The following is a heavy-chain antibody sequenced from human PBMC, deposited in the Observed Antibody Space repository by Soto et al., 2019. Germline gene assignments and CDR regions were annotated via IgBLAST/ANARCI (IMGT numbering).Heavy chain of an antibody. CDR1: GFTFSSYS. CDR2: ISSSSSYI. D-gene: IGHD2-15*01. J-gene: IGHJ4*02. CDR3: ARDRLQYYFDY. V-gene: IGHV3-21*01. Sequence: LRLSCAASGFTFSSYSMNWVRQAPGKGLEWVSSISSSSSYIYYADSVKGRFTISRDNAKNSLYLQMNSLRAEDTAVYYCARDRLQYYFDYWGQGTLVTVSS.